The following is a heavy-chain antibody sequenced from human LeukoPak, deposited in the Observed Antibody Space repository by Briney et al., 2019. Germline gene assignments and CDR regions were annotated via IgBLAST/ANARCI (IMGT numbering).Heavy chain of an antibody. Sequence: ASVKVSCKASGYTFTGYYMHWVRQAPGPGLEWMGWINPNSGGTNYAQKFQGRVTMTRDTSISTAYMELSRLTSDDTAVYYCAKDCWPGLGELSWDYWGQGTLVTVSS. V-gene: IGHV1-2*02. CDR3: AKDCWPGLGELSWDY. CDR1: GYTFTGYY. J-gene: IGHJ4*02. D-gene: IGHD3-16*02. CDR2: INPNSGGT.